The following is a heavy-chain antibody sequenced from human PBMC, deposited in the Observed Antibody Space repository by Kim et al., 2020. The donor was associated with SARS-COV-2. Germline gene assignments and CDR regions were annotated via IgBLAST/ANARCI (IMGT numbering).Heavy chain of an antibody. V-gene: IGHV3-21*04. J-gene: IGHJ1*01. CDR1: GFSFSSYS. D-gene: IGHD3-16*01. Sequence: GGSLRLSCTTSGFSFSSYSMNWVRQAPGKGLEWVSSISTSSGFIYYADSVKGRFTISRDNAENSLFLQMNSLRVEDTAIYYCAKEGGECYELDHWGQGTLVTVSS. CDR3: AKEGGECYELDH. CDR2: ISTSSGFI.